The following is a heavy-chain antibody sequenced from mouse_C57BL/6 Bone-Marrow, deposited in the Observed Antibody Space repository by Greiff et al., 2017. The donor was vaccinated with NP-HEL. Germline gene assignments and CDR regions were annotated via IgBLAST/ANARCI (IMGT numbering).Heavy chain of an antibody. CDR3: ARLITTVVAPYFDY. V-gene: IGHV1-85*01. CDR1: GYTFTSYD. J-gene: IGHJ2*01. Sequence: QVQLKESGPELVKPGASVKLSCKASGYTFTSYDINWVKQRPGQGLEWIGWIYPRDGSTKYNEKFKGKATLTVDTSSSTAYMELHSLTSEDSAVYFCARLITTVVAPYFDYWGQGTTLTVSS. CDR2: IYPRDGST. D-gene: IGHD1-1*01.